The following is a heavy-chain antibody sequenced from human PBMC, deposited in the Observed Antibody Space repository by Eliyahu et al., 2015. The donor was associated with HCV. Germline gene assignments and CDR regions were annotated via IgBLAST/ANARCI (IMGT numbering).Heavy chain of an antibody. CDR3: ARTSFKSHSSYFFYWFDP. CDR2: IFYSGST. V-gene: IGHV4-39*01. D-gene: IGHD2-2*01. CDR1: GGSXSSSDYY. J-gene: IGHJ5*02. Sequence: QQQLQESGPGLVKPSETLSLTCTVSGGSXSSSDYYWAWIRQPPGKGLEWIGSIFYSGSTYYNPSLKSRVTISVDTSKNQFSLKLSSVTATDTAVYFCARTSFKSHSSYFFYWFDPWGQGTLVTVSS.